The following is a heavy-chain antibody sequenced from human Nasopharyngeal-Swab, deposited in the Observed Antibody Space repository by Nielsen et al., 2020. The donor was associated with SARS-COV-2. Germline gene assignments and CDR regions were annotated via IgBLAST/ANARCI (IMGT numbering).Heavy chain of an antibody. CDR2: IKSKTDGGTT. Sequence: GESLNLSCAASGFTFSNAWMSWVRQAPGKGLEWVGRIKSKTDGGTTDYAAPVKGRFTISRDDSKNTLYLQMNSLKTEDTAVYYCTTQRLGSTFYYFDYWGQGTLVTVSS. J-gene: IGHJ4*02. CDR3: TTQRLGSTFYYFDY. D-gene: IGHD5/OR15-5a*01. CDR1: GFTFSNAW. V-gene: IGHV3-15*01.